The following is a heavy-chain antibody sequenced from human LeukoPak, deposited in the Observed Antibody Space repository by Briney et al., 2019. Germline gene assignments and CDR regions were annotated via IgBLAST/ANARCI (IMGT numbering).Heavy chain of an antibody. J-gene: IGHJ6*03. CDR1: GFTFSSYA. CDR2: ISGSGGST. CDR3: ARVVVVVPAAISRYYMDV. D-gene: IGHD2-2*01. Sequence: GGSLRLSCAASGFTFSSYAMSWVRQASGKGLEWVSAISGSGGSTYYADSVKGRFTISRDNSKNTLYLQMNSLRAEDTAVYYCARVVVVVPAAISRYYMDVWGKGTTVTISS. V-gene: IGHV3-23*01.